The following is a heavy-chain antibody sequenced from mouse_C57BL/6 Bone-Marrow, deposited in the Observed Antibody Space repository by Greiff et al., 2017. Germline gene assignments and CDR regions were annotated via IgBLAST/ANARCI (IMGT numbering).Heavy chain of an antibody. V-gene: IGHV1-7*01. CDR2: INPSSGYT. D-gene: IGHD2-4*01. CDR1: GYTFTSYW. CDR3: AGIYYDYDGAY. J-gene: IGHJ3*01. Sequence: QVQLQQSGAELAKPGASVKLSCKASGYTFTSYWMNWVKQRPGQGLEWIGYINPSSGYTKYNQKFKDKATLTADKSSSTAYMQLSSLTYEDSAVYYCAGIYYDYDGAYWGQGTLVTVSA.